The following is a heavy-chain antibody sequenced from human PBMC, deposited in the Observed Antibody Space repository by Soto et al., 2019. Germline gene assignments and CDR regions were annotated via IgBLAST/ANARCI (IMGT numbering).Heavy chain of an antibody. CDR2: IYYSGST. CDR3: AREGSSSWYRYYYGMDV. D-gene: IGHD6-13*01. Sequence: KTSETLSLTCTVSGGSISSSSYYWGWIRQPPGKGLEWIGSIYYSGSTYYNPSLKSRVTISVDTSKNQFSLKLSSVTAADTAVYYCAREGSSSWYRYYYGMDVWGQGTTVTVSS. J-gene: IGHJ6*02. CDR1: GGSISSSSYY. V-gene: IGHV4-39*02.